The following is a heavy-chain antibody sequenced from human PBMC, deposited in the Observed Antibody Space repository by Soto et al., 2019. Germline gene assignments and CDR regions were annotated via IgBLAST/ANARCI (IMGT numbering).Heavy chain of an antibody. CDR2: INSDGSST. CDR3: ARSAQPSSGGYYYYYMDV. Sequence: LRLSCAASGFTFSSYWMHWVRQAPGKGLVWVSRINSDGSSTSYADSVKGRFTISRDNAKNTLYLQMNSLRAEDTAVYYCARSAQPSSGGYYYYYMDVWGKGTTVTVSS. V-gene: IGHV3-74*01. J-gene: IGHJ6*03. CDR1: GFTFSSYW.